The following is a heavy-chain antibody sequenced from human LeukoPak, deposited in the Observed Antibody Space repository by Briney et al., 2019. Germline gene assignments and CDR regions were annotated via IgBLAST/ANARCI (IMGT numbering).Heavy chain of an antibody. V-gene: IGHV4-34*01. CDR2: INHSGST. CDR1: GGSFSGYY. J-gene: IGHJ5*02. CDR3: ARDSSGWYHWFDP. Sequence: SETLSLTCAVYGGSFSGYYWSWIRQPPGKGLEWIGEINHSGSTNYNPSLKSRVTISVDTSKNQFSLKLTSVTAADTAVYYCARDSSGWYHWFDPWGQGTLVTVSS. D-gene: IGHD6-19*01.